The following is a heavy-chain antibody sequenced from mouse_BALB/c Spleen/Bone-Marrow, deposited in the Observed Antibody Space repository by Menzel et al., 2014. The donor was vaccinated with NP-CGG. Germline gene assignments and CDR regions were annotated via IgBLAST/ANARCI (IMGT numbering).Heavy chain of an antibody. CDR1: GFNIEDTY. CDR2: IDPANGNT. Sequence: EVQLVESGAELVKPGASVKLSCTASGFNIEDTYMHWVKQRPEQSLEWIGRIDPANGNTKYGPKFQGKATITADTSSNTAYLQLSSLTSEDTAVYYCAEITTAAYYVMDYWGQGTSVTVSS. J-gene: IGHJ4*01. CDR3: AEITTAAYYVMDY. V-gene: IGHV14-3*02. D-gene: IGHD1-2*01.